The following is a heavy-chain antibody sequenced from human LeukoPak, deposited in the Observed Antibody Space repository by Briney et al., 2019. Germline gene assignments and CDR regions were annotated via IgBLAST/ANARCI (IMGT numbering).Heavy chain of an antibody. CDR3: AKVREGDYYYMDV. V-gene: IGHV3-23*01. J-gene: IGHJ6*03. CDR2: IGYSGGNT. Sequence: GGSLRLSCAASGFTFSSYAMSWVRQAPGKGLEWVSGIGYSGGNTYYADSVKGRFTISRDNSKNTLYLQMNSLRAEDTALYYCAKVREGDYYYMDVWGKGTTVTVSS. CDR1: GFTFSSYA. D-gene: IGHD1-26*01.